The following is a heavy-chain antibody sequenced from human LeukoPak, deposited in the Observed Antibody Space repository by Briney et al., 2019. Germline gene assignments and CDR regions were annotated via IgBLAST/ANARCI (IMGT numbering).Heavy chain of an antibody. CDR3: AREAHYDFWSGIDQYYYYYMDV. D-gene: IGHD3-3*01. Sequence: SQTLCLTCTVPVGSISSGGEYWSCIRQHPGKGLEWIGYIDYSGSTYYRPSIKSRVTISVDTSKNQFSLKLSSVTAADTAVYYYAREAHYDFWSGIDQYYYYYMDVWGKGNTVTVSS. J-gene: IGHJ6*03. V-gene: IGHV4-31*02. CDR2: IDYSGST. CDR1: VGSISSGGEY.